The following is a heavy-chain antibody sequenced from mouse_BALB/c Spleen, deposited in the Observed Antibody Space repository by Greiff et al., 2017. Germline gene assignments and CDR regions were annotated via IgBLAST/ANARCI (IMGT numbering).Heavy chain of an antibody. D-gene: IGHD3-1*01. CDR3: GRQGYSWYFDV. J-gene: IGHJ1*01. Sequence: VQLKESGGDLVKPGGSLKLSCAASGFTFSSYGMSWVRQTPDKRLEWVATISSGGSYTYYPDSVKGRFTISRDNAKNTLYLQMSSLKSEDTAMYYCGRQGYSWYFDVWGAGTTVTVSS. CDR2: ISSGGSYT. CDR1: GFTFSSYG. V-gene: IGHV5-6*01.